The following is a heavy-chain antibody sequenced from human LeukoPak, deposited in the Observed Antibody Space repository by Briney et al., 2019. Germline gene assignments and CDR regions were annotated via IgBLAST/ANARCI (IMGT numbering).Heavy chain of an antibody. J-gene: IGHJ4*02. V-gene: IGHV1-24*01. CDR2: FDPEDGET. CDR1: GYTLTELS. CDR3: ASRAVSRYFDWSLPLDY. Sequence: ASVKVSCKVSGYTLTELSMHWVRQAPGKGLEWMGGFDPEDGETIYAQKFQGRVTMTEDTSTDTAYMELSSLRSEDTAVYYCASRAVSRYFDWSLPLDYWGQGTLVTVSS. D-gene: IGHD3-9*01.